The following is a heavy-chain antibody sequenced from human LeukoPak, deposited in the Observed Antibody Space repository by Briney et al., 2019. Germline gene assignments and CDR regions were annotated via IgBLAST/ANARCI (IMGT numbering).Heavy chain of an antibody. Sequence: GSSVKVSCKASGGTFSSYAISWVRQAPGQGLEWMGGIIPIFGTANHAQKFQGRVTITTDESTSTAYMELSSLRSEDTAVYYCARAEPADDFWSGYQLDYWGQGTLVTVSS. CDR1: GGTFSSYA. CDR3: ARAEPADDFWSGYQLDY. D-gene: IGHD3-3*01. J-gene: IGHJ4*02. V-gene: IGHV1-69*05. CDR2: IIPIFGTA.